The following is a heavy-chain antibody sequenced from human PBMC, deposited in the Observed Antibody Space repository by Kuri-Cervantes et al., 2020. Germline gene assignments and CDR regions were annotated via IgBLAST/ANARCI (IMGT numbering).Heavy chain of an antibody. V-gene: IGHV4-34*01. CDR1: GGSFSGYY. CDR2: IYHSGST. D-gene: IGHD2-21*02. Sequence: SETLSLTCAVYGGSFSGYYWSWIRQPPGKGLEWIGSIYHSGSTYYNPSLKSRVTISVDTSKNQFSLKLSSVTAADTAVYYCAKGTQAYCGGDSYPDVWGKGTTVTVSS. J-gene: IGHJ6*04. CDR3: AKGTQAYCGGDSYPDV.